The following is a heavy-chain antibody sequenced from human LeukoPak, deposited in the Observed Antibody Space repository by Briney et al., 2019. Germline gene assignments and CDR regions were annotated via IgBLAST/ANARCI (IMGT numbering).Heavy chain of an antibody. Sequence: GGSLRLSCAASGFTVSSNYMNWVRQAPGKGLEWVSAISGSDGSTYYADSVKGRFTISRDNSKNTLYLQMNSLRAEDTAVYYCTKDRYSSSPNRYFQHWGQGTLVTVSS. V-gene: IGHV3-23*01. CDR3: TKDRYSSSPNRYFQH. D-gene: IGHD6-6*01. J-gene: IGHJ1*01. CDR2: ISGSDGST. CDR1: GFTVSSNY.